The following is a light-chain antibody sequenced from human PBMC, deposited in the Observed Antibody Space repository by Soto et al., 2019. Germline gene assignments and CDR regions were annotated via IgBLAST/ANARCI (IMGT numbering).Light chain of an antibody. J-gene: IGKJ5*01. CDR2: GAS. Sequence: EIVLTQSPGTLSLSPGERAALFCRASQSLNSNYLAWYQQKPGQAPRLLIYGASNRATGIPDRFSGGGSGTESTLTISSLQSEDFAIYYCQQYNNWPPITFGQGTRLEIK. V-gene: IGKV3D-15*01. CDR1: QSLNSN. CDR3: QQYNNWPPIT.